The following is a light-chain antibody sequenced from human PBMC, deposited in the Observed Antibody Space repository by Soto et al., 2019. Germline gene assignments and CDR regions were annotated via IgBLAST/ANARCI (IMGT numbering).Light chain of an antibody. Sequence: EIVMTQSPATLSVSPGERATLSCRASQSVGSNLAWYQQKPGQAPRLFIYGVSNRATGIPARFSGSGSGTDFTLTISSLQSEDFAVYYCQQYNNWPLYTFGQGTKLEIK. CDR2: GVS. CDR3: QQYNNWPLYT. CDR1: QSVGSN. J-gene: IGKJ2*01. V-gene: IGKV3-15*01.